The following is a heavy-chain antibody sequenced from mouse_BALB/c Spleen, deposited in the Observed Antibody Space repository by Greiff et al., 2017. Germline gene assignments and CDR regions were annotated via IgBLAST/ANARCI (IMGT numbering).Heavy chain of an antibody. CDR2: IWAGGST. Sequence: VHLVESGPGLVAPSQSLSITCTVSGFSLTSYGVHWVRQPPGKGLEWLGVIWAGGSTNYNSALMSRLSISKDNSKSQVFLKMNSLQTDDTAMYYCASLYYDYDEVAYWGQGTLVTVSA. J-gene: IGHJ3*01. CDR3: ASLYYDYDEVAY. CDR1: GFSLTSYG. D-gene: IGHD2-4*01. V-gene: IGHV2-9*02.